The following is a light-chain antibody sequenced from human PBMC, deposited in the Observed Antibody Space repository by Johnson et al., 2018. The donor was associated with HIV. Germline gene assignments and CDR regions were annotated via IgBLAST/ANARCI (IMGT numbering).Light chain of an antibody. CDR2: DNN. J-gene: IGLJ1*01. V-gene: IGLV1-51*01. CDR3: GTWDSSLSAYV. CDR1: SSNIGNNY. Sequence: QSVLTQPPSVSAAPGQRVTISCSGSSSNIGNNYVSWYQQIPGTAPKLLIYDNNKRPSGIPDRFSGSKSGTSATLGIPGLQPGDEAGYYCGTWDSSLSAYVFGTGTKVTVL.